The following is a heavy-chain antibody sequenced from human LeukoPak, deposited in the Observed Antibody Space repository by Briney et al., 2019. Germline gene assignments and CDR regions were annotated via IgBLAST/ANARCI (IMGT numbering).Heavy chain of an antibody. J-gene: IGHJ2*01. V-gene: IGHV4-59*08. CDR2: IYDGWNT. CDR1: GGSISSYY. D-gene: IGHD4-17*01. CDR3: ARTTTVTYWYFDL. Sequence: SETLSLTCTVSGGSISSYYWSWIRQPPGKGLEWIGYIYDGWNTNHNPSLKSRVTISLDTSKNQVSLKLNSVTAADTAVYYCARTTTVTYWYFDLWGRGTLVTVSS.